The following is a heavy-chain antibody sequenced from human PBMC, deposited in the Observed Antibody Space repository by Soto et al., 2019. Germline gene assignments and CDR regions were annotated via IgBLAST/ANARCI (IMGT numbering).Heavy chain of an antibody. CDR3: AKGSEFSNSYTLDFDF. D-gene: IGHD6-6*01. J-gene: IGHJ4*02. V-gene: IGHV3-23*01. CDR1: GFTFSSYA. CDR2: ISGNGGST. Sequence: GGDLRRSCAASGFTFSSYAMSWVRQAPGRGLEWVSIISGNGGSTYYAASVKGRFTISRDNTKNTLYLQMDSLTAEDTAVYYCAKGSEFSNSYTLDFDFWGQGALVTVSS.